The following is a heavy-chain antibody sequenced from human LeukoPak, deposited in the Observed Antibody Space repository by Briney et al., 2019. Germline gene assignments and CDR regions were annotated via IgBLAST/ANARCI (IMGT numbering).Heavy chain of an antibody. CDR3: ARSGSGYIRYYFDY. Sequence: PSETLSLTCAVYGGSFSGYYWSWIRQPPGKGLEWIGSMYSSGSTYYNPSLKSRVTISVDTSKNQFSLKLSSVTAADTAVYYCARSGSGYIRYYFDYWGQGTLVTVSS. CDR2: MYSSGST. J-gene: IGHJ4*02. CDR1: GGSFSGYY. V-gene: IGHV4-34*01. D-gene: IGHD5-12*01.